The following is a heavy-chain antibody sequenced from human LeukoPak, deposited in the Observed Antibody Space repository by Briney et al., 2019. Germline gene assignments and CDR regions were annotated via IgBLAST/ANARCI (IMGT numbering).Heavy chain of an antibody. Sequence: SETLSLTCAVYGGSLSGSYWSWIRQPPGEGLEWIGEINHSGSANYNPSLKSRVTLSIDKSKNQFSLNLNSVTAADTAVYYCARARRDSGYYKVDYWGQGTLVTVSS. CDR2: INHSGSA. CDR1: GGSLSGSY. J-gene: IGHJ4*02. V-gene: IGHV4-34*01. D-gene: IGHD3-3*01. CDR3: ARARRDSGYYKVDY.